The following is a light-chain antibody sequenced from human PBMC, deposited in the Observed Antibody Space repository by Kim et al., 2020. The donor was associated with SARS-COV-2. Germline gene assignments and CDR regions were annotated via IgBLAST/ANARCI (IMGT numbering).Light chain of an antibody. CDR1: RLGDQF. J-gene: IGLJ1*01. Sequence: SYELTQPPSVSVSPGQTASITCSGDRLGDQFSSWYQQKPGQSPVAVIYQDTKRPSGIPERFSGSNSGNTATLTISGTQPMDEADYYCQAWDSSTANVFGTGNKVTVL. CDR2: QDT. V-gene: IGLV3-1*01. CDR3: QAWDSSTANV.